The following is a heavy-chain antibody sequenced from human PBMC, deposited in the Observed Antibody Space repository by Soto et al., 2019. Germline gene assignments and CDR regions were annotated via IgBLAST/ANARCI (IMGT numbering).Heavy chain of an antibody. J-gene: IGHJ6*02. D-gene: IGHD6-19*01. CDR1: GGSFSGYY. CDR3: ARCSGSYYYAMDV. Sequence: QVQLQQWGAGLLKPSGTLSLTCAVYGGSFSGYYWSWIRQPPGKGLEWIGEINHSGVTNYKPSLKRRVTISVDTSKNQFSLQLKSVTAADTALYYCARCSGSYYYAMDVGGQGSTVTVSS. CDR2: INHSGVT. V-gene: IGHV4-34*01.